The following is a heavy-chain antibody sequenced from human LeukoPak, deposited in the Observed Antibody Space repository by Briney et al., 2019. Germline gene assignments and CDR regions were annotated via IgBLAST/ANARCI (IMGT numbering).Heavy chain of an antibody. J-gene: IGHJ4*02. D-gene: IGHD3-22*01. Sequence: GRSLRLSCAASGFTFSSYGMHWVRQAPGKGLEWVANIKQDGSEKYYVDSVKGRFTISRDNAKNSLYLQMNGLRAEDTAVYYCARVPYYYDSSGYPAYYFDYWGQGTLVTVSS. CDR3: ARVPYYYDSSGYPAYYFDY. CDR2: IKQDGSEK. V-gene: IGHV3-7*01. CDR1: GFTFSSYG.